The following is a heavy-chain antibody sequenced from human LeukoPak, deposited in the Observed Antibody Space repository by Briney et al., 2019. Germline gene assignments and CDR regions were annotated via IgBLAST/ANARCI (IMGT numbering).Heavy chain of an antibody. J-gene: IGHJ4*02. CDR3: ARVAVERYYDILTGSYYSDY. CDR2: MNPNSGNT. V-gene: IGHV1-8*01. CDR1: GYTFTSYD. D-gene: IGHD3-9*01. Sequence: GASVKVSCKASGYTFTSYDINWVRQATGQGLEWMGWMNPNSGNTGYAQKSQGRVTMTRNTSISTAYMELSSLRSEDTAVYYCARVAVERYYDILTGSYYSDYWGQGTLVTVSS.